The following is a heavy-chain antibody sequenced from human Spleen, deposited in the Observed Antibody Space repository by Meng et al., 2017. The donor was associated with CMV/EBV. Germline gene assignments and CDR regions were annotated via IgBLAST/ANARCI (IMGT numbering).Heavy chain of an antibody. D-gene: IGHD2-2*03. CDR3: AREWVGYCTFTSCFYFDY. J-gene: IGHJ4*02. CDR1: GDSVNSGSYF. V-gene: IGHV4-61*01. Sequence: GSLRLSCTVSGDSVNSGSYFWSWIRQTPGKGLEWIGYIYHSGSTNYNPPLKSRVTISVDTSKNQFSLKLSSVTAADTAVYYCAREWVGYCTFTSCFYFDYWGLGTQVTVSS. CDR2: IYHSGST.